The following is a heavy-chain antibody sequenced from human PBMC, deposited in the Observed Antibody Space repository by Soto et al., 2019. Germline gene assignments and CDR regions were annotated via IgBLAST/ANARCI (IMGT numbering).Heavy chain of an antibody. J-gene: IGHJ6*02. CDR2: IHTAKGNT. V-gene: IGHV1-3*04. D-gene: IGHD2-2*03. CDR3: ARDMDASFYYYGLDV. Sequence: ASVKVSCKASGYTFTNNVIHWLRQAPGQTLEWMGWIHTAKGNTKYSQKFEARVTLTRDTAASTAYMELNSLRSDDTAVYYCARDMDASFYYYGLDVWGQGTTVTVSS. CDR1: GYTFTNNV.